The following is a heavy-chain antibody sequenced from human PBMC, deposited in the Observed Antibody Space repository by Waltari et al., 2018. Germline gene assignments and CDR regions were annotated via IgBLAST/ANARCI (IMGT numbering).Heavy chain of an antibody. Sequence: EVQLVESGGGLVKPGGSLRLSCADSGFTFSSYSMNWVRQAPGKGLEWVSSISSSSSYIYYADSVKGRFTISRDNAKNSLYLQMNSLRAEDTAVYYCAVDYGGSLGDAFDIWGQGTMVTVSS. CDR2: ISSSSSYI. CDR3: AVDYGGSLGDAFDI. J-gene: IGHJ3*02. V-gene: IGHV3-21*01. CDR1: GFTFSSYS. D-gene: IGHD4-17*01.